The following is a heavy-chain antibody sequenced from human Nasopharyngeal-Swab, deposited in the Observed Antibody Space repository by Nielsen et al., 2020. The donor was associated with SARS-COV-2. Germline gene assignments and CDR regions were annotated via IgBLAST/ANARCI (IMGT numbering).Heavy chain of an antibody. CDR1: GFTFSYYA. D-gene: IGHD6-13*01. CDR3: AKVLAAAVAYYYGMDV. Sequence: GESLKISCADTGFTFSYYAMNWARQAPGKGLEWVSGISDGGGSTSYADSAKGRFTISRDNSKKTLYLQMNSLTAEDTAVYYCAKVLAAAVAYYYGMDVWGQGTTVTVSS. CDR2: ISDGGGST. J-gene: IGHJ6*02. V-gene: IGHV3-23*01.